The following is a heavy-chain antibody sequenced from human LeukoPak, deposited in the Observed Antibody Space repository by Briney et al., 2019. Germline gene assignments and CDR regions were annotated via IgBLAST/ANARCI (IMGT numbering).Heavy chain of an antibody. D-gene: IGHD3-22*01. CDR3: ARAHTYYYDSSGYYGSYFDY. CDR2: IYSGGST. V-gene: IGHV3-53*01. CDR1: GFTFSSNY. Sequence: GGSLRLSCAASGFTFSSNYMSWVRQAPGKGLEWVSVIYSGGSTYYADSVKGRFTISRDNSKNTLYLQMNSLRAEGTAVYYCARAHTYYYDSSGYYGSYFDYWGQGTLVTVSS. J-gene: IGHJ4*02.